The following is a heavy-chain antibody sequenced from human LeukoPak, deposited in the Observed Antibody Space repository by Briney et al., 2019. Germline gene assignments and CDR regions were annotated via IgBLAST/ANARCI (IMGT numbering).Heavy chain of an antibody. D-gene: IGHD3-22*01. CDR2: IYPGDSDT. V-gene: IGHV5-51*01. CDR1: GYSFTSYW. Sequence: GESLKISCKGSGYSFTSYWIGWVRQMPGKCLEWMGIIYPGDSDTRYSPSFQGQVTISADKSISTAYLQWSSLKASDTAMYYCARHWTDSSGYFDAFDIWGQGTMVTVSS. J-gene: IGHJ3*02. CDR3: ARHWTDSSGYFDAFDI.